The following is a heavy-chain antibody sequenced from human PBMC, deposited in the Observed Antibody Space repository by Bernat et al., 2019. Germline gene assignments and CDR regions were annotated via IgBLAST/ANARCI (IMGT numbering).Heavy chain of an antibody. D-gene: IGHD3-22*01. V-gene: IGHV3-23*01. CDR2: ISGSGGST. CDR1: GFTFSSYA. Sequence: EVQLLESGGGLVQPGGSLRLSCAASGFTFSSYAMSWVRQAPGKGLEWVSAISGSGGSTYYADSVKGRFTISRDNSKNTLYLQMNSPRAEDTAVYYCANGFYDSSGFDYWGQGTLVTVSS. J-gene: IGHJ4*02. CDR3: ANGFYDSSGFDY.